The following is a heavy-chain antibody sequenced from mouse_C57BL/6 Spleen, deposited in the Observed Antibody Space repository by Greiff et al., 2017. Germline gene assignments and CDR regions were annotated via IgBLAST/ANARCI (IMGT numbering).Heavy chain of an antibody. D-gene: IGHD3-2*02. J-gene: IGHJ2*01. CDR2: INPSNGGT. Sequence: VQLQQPGTELVKPGASVKLSCKASGYTFTSYWMHWVKQRPGQGLEWIGNINPSNGGTNYNEKFKSKATLTVDKSSSTAYMQLISLTSEDSAVNYCAREADSSGYYFDYWGQGTTLTVSS. CDR3: AREADSSGYYFDY. CDR1: GYTFTSYW. V-gene: IGHV1-53*01.